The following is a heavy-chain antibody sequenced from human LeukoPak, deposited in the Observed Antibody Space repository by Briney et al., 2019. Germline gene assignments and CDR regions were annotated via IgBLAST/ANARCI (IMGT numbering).Heavy chain of an antibody. Sequence: GGSLRLSCAASGFTFSSYAMSWVRQAPGQGLEWVSAISGSGLSTYYAESVRGRFTTSRDNSKNTLYLQMNSLRAEDTAVYYCAKRADTGTSSSGWYDYWGQGTQVTVSS. V-gene: IGHV3-23*01. CDR1: GFTFSSYA. J-gene: IGHJ4*02. D-gene: IGHD6-19*01. CDR2: ISGSGLST. CDR3: AKRADTGTSSSGWYDY.